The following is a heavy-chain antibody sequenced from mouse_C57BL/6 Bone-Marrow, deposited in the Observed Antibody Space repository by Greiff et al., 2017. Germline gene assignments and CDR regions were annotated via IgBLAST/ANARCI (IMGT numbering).Heavy chain of an antibody. J-gene: IGHJ4*01. CDR2: IWGGGST. Sequence: VQLQESGPGLVAPSQSLSITCTASGFSLTSYGVDWVRQPPGKGLEWLGVIWGGGSTNYNSALMSRLSISNDNSKSQVFLKMTSLQTDDTAMCYCAKRGNFFCYAMGYWGQGTSVTGSS. D-gene: IGHD2-1*01. CDR3: AKRGNFFCYAMGY. CDR1: GFSLTSYG. V-gene: IGHV2-9*01.